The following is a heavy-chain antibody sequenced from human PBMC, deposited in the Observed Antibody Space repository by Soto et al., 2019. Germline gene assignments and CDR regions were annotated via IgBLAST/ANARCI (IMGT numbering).Heavy chain of an antibody. CDR2: IYYSGST. V-gene: IGHV4-39*01. CDR3: ARHYGSGSYYMDV. J-gene: IGHJ6*03. Sequence: SETLSLTCTVSGGSISSSSYYWGWIRQPPGKGLEWIGSIYYSGSTYYNPSLKSRVTISVDTSKNQFSLKLSSVTAADTAVYYCARHYGSGSYYMDVWGKGTTVTVSS. D-gene: IGHD3-10*01. CDR1: GGSISSSSYY.